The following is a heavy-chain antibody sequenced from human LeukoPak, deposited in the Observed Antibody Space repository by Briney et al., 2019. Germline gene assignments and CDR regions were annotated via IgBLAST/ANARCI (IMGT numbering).Heavy chain of an antibody. CDR3: AKAVRVRGSVGAPNWFDP. J-gene: IGHJ5*02. CDR2: ISWNSGSI. Sequence: GRSLRLSCAASGFTFDDYAMHWVRQAPGKGLEWVSGISWNSGSIGYADSVEGRFTISRDNAKNSLYLQMNSLGAEDTALYYCAKAVRVRGSVGAPNWFDPWGQGTLVTVSS. CDR1: GFTFDDYA. V-gene: IGHV3-9*01. D-gene: IGHD3-10*01.